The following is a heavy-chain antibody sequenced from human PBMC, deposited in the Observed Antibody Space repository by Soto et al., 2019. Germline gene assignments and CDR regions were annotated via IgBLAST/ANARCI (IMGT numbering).Heavy chain of an antibody. D-gene: IGHD6-13*01. CDR1: GFTFSSYG. V-gene: IGHV3-33*01. Sequence: PGGSLRLSCAASGFTFSSYGMHWVRQAPGKGLEWVAVIWYDGSNKYYADSVKGRFTISRDNSKNTLYLQMNSLRAEDTAVYYCARDWYSSSYPSGRDYYYYGMDVWGQGTTVTVSS. J-gene: IGHJ6*02. CDR2: IWYDGSNK. CDR3: ARDWYSSSYPSGRDYYYYGMDV.